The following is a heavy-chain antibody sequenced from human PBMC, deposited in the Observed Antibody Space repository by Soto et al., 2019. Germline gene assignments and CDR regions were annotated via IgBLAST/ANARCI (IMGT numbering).Heavy chain of an antibody. CDR1: GFTFGDYA. V-gene: IGHV3-49*04. D-gene: IGHD3-10*01. CDR2: IRSKAYGGTT. Sequence: GGSLRLSCTASGFTFGDYAMSWVRQAPGKGLEWVGFIRSKAYGGTTEYAASVKGRFTISRDDSKSIAYLQMNSLKTEDTAVYYCTRGIYYGSGSYYNARLDYFDYWGQGTLVTVSS. J-gene: IGHJ4*02. CDR3: TRGIYYGSGSYYNARLDYFDY.